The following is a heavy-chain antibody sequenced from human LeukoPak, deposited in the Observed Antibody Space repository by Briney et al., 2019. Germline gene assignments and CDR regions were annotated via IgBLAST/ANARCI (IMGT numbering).Heavy chain of an antibody. D-gene: IGHD2-2*01. CDR3: VKPLCSRTTCYRYFDY. J-gene: IGHJ4*02. CDR1: GFTFSSYS. V-gene: IGHV3-48*04. Sequence: GGSLRLSCAASGFTFSSYSMNWVRQAPGKGLEWVSYISSSSSTIYYADSVKGRFTISRDNSRNILYLQMNALRVEDTAVYYCVKPLCSRTTCYRYFDYWGQGIPVAVSS. CDR2: ISSSSSTI.